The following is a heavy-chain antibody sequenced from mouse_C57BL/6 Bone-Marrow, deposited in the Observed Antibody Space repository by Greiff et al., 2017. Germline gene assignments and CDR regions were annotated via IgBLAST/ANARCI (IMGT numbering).Heavy chain of an antibody. J-gene: IGHJ2*01. CDR2: IHPSDSDT. Sequence: QVQLKQPGAELVKPGASVKVSCKASGYTFTSYWMHWVKQRPGQGLEWIGRIHPSDSDTNYNQKFKGKATLTVDKSSSTAYMQLSSLTSEDSAVDYCAIPFYDYGSSYDYWGQGTTLTVSS. CDR3: AIPFYDYGSSYDY. V-gene: IGHV1-74*01. D-gene: IGHD1-1*01. CDR1: GYTFTSYW.